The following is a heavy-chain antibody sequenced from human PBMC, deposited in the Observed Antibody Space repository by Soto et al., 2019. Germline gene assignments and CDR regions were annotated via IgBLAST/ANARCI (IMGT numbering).Heavy chain of an antibody. CDR3: ESLLKEAGTGANYYYGMDV. D-gene: IGHD6-19*01. V-gene: IGHV1-69*12. J-gene: IGHJ6*02. Sequence: QVQLVQTGAEVKKPGSSVKVSCKASGGTFSNYAFSWVRQAPGQGLEWLGVIIPIFGRADYAQKFRCRVTITADESTTIANMELRSLRSVDTAVYYCESLLKEAGTGANYYYGMDVWGQGTKVTVSS. CDR2: IIPIFGRA. CDR1: GGTFSNYA.